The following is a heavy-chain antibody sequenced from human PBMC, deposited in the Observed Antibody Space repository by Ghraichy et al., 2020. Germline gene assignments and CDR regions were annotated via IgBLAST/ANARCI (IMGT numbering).Heavy chain of an antibody. CDR3: ARGSAVVRFNYYAALDV. CDR1: GFTLSSYS. J-gene: IGHJ6*02. CDR2: ITSSGKFI. V-gene: IGHV3-48*01. D-gene: IGHD4-23*01. Sequence: GGSLRLSCAASGFTLSSYSINWVRQAPGKGLEWISYITSSGKFISHADSVKGRFTVSRDNARNALYLQMNSLRGEDTAVYYCARGSAVVRFNYYAALDVWGQGTTVTVSS.